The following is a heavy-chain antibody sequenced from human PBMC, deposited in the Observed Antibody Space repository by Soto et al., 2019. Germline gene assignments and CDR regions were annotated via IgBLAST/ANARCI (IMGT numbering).Heavy chain of an antibody. Sequence: GGSLRLSCAASGFTFSSYWMHWVRQAPGKGLVWVSRINSDGSSTSYADSVKGRFTISRDNAKNTLYLQMNSLRAEDTAVYYCAREDHGAYYYYGMDVWGQGTTVTVFS. CDR1: GFTFSSYW. V-gene: IGHV3-74*01. J-gene: IGHJ6*02. D-gene: IGHD3-10*01. CDR2: INSDGSST. CDR3: AREDHGAYYYYGMDV.